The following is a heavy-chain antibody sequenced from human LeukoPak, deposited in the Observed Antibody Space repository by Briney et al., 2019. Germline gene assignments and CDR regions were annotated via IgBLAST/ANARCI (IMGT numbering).Heavy chain of an antibody. CDR3: AREGKIAAAGSIDYYYGMDV. D-gene: IGHD6-13*01. CDR2: IKQDGSEK. Sequence: GGSLRLSCAASGFTFSSYWMSWVRQAPGKGLEWVANIKQDGSEKYYVDSVKGRFTISRDNAKNSLYLQMNSLRAEDTAVYYCAREGKIAAAGSIDYYYGMDVWGQGTTVTVSS. J-gene: IGHJ6*02. CDR1: GFTFSSYW. V-gene: IGHV3-7*01.